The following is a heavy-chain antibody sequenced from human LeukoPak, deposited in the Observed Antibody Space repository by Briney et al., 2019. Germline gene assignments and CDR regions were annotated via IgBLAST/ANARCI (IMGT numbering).Heavy chain of an antibody. Sequence: ASVKVSCKASGGTFSSYAISWVRQAPGQGLEWMGGIIPIFGTANYAQKFQGRVTITTDESTSTAYMELSSLRSEDTAVYYCALRPYCGGDCYPSYYYDYMDVWGKGTTVTVSS. D-gene: IGHD2-21*02. J-gene: IGHJ6*03. V-gene: IGHV1-69*05. CDR2: IIPIFGTA. CDR1: GGTFSSYA. CDR3: ALRPYCGGDCYPSYYYDYMDV.